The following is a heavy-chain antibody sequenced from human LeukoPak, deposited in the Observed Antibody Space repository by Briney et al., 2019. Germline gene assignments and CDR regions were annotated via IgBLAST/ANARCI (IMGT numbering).Heavy chain of an antibody. V-gene: IGHV1-69*06. J-gene: IGHJ5*02. CDR3: ARVDGYKKDWFDP. CDR2: IIPIFGTA. CDR1: RGTFSSYA. D-gene: IGHD5-24*01. Sequence: ASVKVSCKASRGTFSSYAISWVRQAPGQGLEWMGGIIPIFGTANYAQKFQGRVTITADKSTSTAYMELSSLRSEDTAVYYCARVDGYKKDWFDPWGQGTLVTVSS.